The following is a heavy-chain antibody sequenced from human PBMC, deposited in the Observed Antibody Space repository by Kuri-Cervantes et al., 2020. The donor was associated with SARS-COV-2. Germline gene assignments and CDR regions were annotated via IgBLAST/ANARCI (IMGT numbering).Heavy chain of an antibody. Sequence: ETLSLTCAASGFTFSSYAMSWVRQAPGKGLEWVSAISGSGGSTYYADSVKGRFTISRDNSKNTLYLQMNSLRAEDTAVYYCARAPELLVGPSTCDYWGQGILVTVSS. V-gene: IGHV3-23*01. CDR2: ISGSGGST. CDR1: GFTFSSYA. J-gene: IGHJ4*02. CDR3: ARAPELLVGPSTCDY. D-gene: IGHD1-26*01.